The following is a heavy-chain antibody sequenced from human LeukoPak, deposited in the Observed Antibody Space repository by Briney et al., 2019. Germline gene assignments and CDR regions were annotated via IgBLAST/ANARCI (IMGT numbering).Heavy chain of an antibody. V-gene: IGHV3-53*05. J-gene: IGHJ4*02. CDR1: GFTVSGNY. CDR3: AKDLREIQLWSDYFDY. Sequence: GGSLGLSCAVSGFTVSGNYMSWIRQAPGKGLEWVSLIYSDDTTLYADSVKGRFTISRDNSKNTLYLQMNSLRAEDTAVYYCAKDLREIQLWSDYFDYWGQGTLVTVSS. CDR2: IYSDDTT. D-gene: IGHD5-18*01.